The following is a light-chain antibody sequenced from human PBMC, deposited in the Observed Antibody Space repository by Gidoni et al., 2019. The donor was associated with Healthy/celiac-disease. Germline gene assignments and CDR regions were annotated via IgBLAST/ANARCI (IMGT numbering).Light chain of an antibody. CDR3: AAWDDSLNGVV. CDR1: SSNIGSNP. Sequence: QSVLTQPPSASGTPAPRVTLSCSGSSSNIGSNPVNWYQQLPGTAPKLLIYSNNQRPSGVPDRFSGSKSGTSASLAISGLQSEDEADYYCAAWDDSLNGVVFGGGTKLTVL. V-gene: IGLV1-44*01. CDR2: SNN. J-gene: IGLJ2*01.